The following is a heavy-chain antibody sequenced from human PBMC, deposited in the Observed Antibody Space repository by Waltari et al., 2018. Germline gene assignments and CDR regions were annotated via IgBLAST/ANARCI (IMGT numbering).Heavy chain of an antibody. CDR1: GGSLSSGGFS. CDR2: IYHSGST. D-gene: IGHD3-10*01. Sequence: QLQLQESGSGLVKPSQTLSLTCSLSGGSLSSGGFSWTWLRQTPGQGLEWIGSIYHSGSTYYSPSLKSRVTISGDRSKNQFSLNLTSVTAADTAVYYCARARGYAGFIDSWGQGTLVTVSS. CDR3: ARARGYAGFIDS. J-gene: IGHJ4*02. V-gene: IGHV4-30-2*01.